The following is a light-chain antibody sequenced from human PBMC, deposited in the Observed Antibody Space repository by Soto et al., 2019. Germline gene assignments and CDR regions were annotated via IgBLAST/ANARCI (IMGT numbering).Light chain of an antibody. V-gene: IGKV1-12*01. J-gene: IGKJ2*01. Sequence: DIQMTQFPSSVSASVGDSVTITCRASQGISFWLAWYQQKPGKAPRLLIYGASTFQSGVPSRFRGGGCGTDFNLTISSLQPEDSATYYCLQSNSYPFNFGQGTKLEIK. CDR3: LQSNSYPFN. CDR1: QGISFW. CDR2: GAS.